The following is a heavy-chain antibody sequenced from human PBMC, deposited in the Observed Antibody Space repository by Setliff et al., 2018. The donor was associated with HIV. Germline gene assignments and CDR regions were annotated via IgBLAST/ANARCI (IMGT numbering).Heavy chain of an antibody. Sequence: SETLSLTCTVSSGSISSYYWTWIRQPPGKGLEWIGYIYYSGSTNYNPSLKSRVTISVDTSKNQFSLKLSSVAAADTAVYYCARDRYYYDSSGYSGAFDIWGQGTMVTVS. J-gene: IGHJ3*02. D-gene: IGHD3-22*01. CDR2: IYYSGST. CDR1: SGSISSYY. CDR3: ARDRYYYDSSGYSGAFDI. V-gene: IGHV4-59*01.